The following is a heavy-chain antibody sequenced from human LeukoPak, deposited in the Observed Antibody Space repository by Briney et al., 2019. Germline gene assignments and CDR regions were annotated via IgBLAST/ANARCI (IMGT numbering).Heavy chain of an antibody. CDR2: IQPDGSEQ. J-gene: IGHJ3*02. D-gene: IGHD3-10*01. CDR1: KFTFTFSSSW. CDR3: AKDRRNSGTWNDAFDM. Sequence: GGSLRLSCAVSKFTFTFSSSWMSWVRQAPGKGLEWVGNIQPDGSEQYPVDSVKGRFTISRDNARKLVFLQMNSLRVEDTAVYYCAKDRRNSGTWNDAFDMWGQGTLVTVSS. V-gene: IGHV3-7*01.